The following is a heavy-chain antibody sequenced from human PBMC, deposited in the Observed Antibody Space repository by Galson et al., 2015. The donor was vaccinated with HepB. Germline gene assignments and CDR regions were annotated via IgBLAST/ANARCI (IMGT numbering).Heavy chain of an antibody. CDR3: ARDGPGGWFAP. CDR1: GVSTSSYY. D-gene: IGHD3-16*01. Sequence: ETLSLTCTVSGVSTSSYYWSWIRRPPGKGLEWIEYIYHSGSTHYNPSLKSRVTISVDTSKNQFSLKLSSVTAADTAVYYCARDGPGGWFAPWGQGSLVTVSS. J-gene: IGHJ5*02. CDR2: IYHSGST. V-gene: IGHV4-59*12.